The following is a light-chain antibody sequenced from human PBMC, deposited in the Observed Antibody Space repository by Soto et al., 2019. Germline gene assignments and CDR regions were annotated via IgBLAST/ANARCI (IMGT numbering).Light chain of an antibody. CDR3: QQYGNSRVT. CDR2: SAS. CDR1: QSVGSY. Sequence: IVLTQSPGTLSLSPGERATLSYRASQSVGSYLAWYQQKPGQAPRLLIYSASSRATGVADRFSGSGSGTDFTLTISRLEPEDFAVYYCQQYGNSRVTFGPGTKVDIK. J-gene: IGKJ3*01. V-gene: IGKV3-20*01.